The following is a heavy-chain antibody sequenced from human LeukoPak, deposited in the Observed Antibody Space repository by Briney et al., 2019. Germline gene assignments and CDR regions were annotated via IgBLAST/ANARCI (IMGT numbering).Heavy chain of an antibody. V-gene: IGHV3-23*01. Sequence: GGSLRLSCAASGFTFSSYAMSWARQAPGKGLEWVSAISGSGGSTYYADSVKGRFTISRDNSKNTLYLQMNSLRAEDTAVYYCAKQYDSSGYYYPIDYWGQGTLVTVSS. CDR1: GFTFSSYA. CDR3: AKQYDSSGYYYPIDY. CDR2: ISGSGGST. D-gene: IGHD3-22*01. J-gene: IGHJ4*02.